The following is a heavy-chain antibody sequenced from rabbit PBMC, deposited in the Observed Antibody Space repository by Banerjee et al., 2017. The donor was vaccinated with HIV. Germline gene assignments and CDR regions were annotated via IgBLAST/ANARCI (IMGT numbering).Heavy chain of an antibody. CDR1: GIDFTNYY. J-gene: IGHJ3*01. Sequence: QEQLTETGGGLVQPGGSLTLSCKAAGIDFTNYYISWVRQAPGKGLEWIGIIYAAKGSTNYASGVNGRFTISKTSSTTVTLQMTSLPAADTATYFCARDLDGVIGWNFGWWGQGTLVTVS. CDR3: ARDLDGVIGWNFGW. V-gene: IGHV1S45*01. D-gene: IGHD4-1*01. CDR2: IYAAKGST.